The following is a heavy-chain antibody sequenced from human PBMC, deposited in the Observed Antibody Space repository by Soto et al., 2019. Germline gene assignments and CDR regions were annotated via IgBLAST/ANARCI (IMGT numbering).Heavy chain of an antibody. CDR2: IIHIFGTA. V-gene: IGHV1-69*01. Sequence: QVQLVQAGAAVKKPGSSVKVSCKASGGTFSSYAISWVRQAPGQGLEWMGGIIHIFGTANYAQKFQGRVTSTADESTSTAYMELRSLRYEDTAVYYCGRERESGWLSMVYYYGMDVWGQVPTVTVSS. CDR3: GRERESGWLSMVYYYGMDV. CDR1: GGTFSSYA. J-gene: IGHJ6*01. D-gene: IGHD6-19*01.